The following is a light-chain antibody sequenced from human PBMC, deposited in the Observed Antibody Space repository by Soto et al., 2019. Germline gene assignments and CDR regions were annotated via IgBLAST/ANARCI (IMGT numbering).Light chain of an antibody. CDR3: QQYGSSPLT. Sequence: VLTQSQATLSLSPGERATLSCRASQSVSNNYLAWYQQKPGQAPRLLIYGASSRATGIPDRFSGSGSGTDFTLTISRLEPEDFAVYYCQQYGSSPLTFGQGTRLAIK. J-gene: IGKJ5*01. CDR1: QSVSNNY. V-gene: IGKV3-20*01. CDR2: GAS.